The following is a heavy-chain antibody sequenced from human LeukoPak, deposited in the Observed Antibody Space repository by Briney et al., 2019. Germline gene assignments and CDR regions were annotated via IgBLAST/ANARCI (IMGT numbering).Heavy chain of an antibody. CDR2: IYTSGST. V-gene: IGHV4-4*08. CDR1: GDSISGYY. CDR3: ARKYCSSVRCYDYFDY. D-gene: IGHD2-2*01. Sequence: SETLSLTCTVSGDSISGYYWSWIRQPPGEGLEWIGYIYTSGSTNYNPSLKGRVTMSVDTSKNQFSLKLSPVTAADTALYYCARKYCSSVRCYDYFDYRGQGTLVTVSS. J-gene: IGHJ4*02.